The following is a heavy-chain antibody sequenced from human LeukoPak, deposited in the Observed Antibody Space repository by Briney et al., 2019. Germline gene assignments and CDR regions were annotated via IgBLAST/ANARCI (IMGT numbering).Heavy chain of an antibody. CDR2: IRYDGSDT. J-gene: IGHJ3*02. V-gene: IGHV3-30*02. D-gene: IGHD1-26*01. CDR3: ARVYSGTFDI. Sequence: GGSLRLSCVASGFTFSTYDVHWVRQAPGKGLEWVTSIRYDGSDTYYADSVKGRFTISRDNAKNSLYLQMNSLRAEDTAVYYCARVYSGTFDIWGQGTMVTVSS. CDR1: GFTFSTYD.